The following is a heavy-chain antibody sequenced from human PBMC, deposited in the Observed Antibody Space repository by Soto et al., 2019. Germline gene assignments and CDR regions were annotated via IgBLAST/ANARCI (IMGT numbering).Heavy chain of an antibody. Sequence: ESGPTLVNPTQTLTLTCTFSGFSLSTSGVGVGWIRQPPGKALEWLALIYWDDDKRYSPSLKSRLTITKDTSKNQVVLTMTNMDPVDTATYYCAHVPPPYYYDSSGRYFDYWGHGTLVTVSS. D-gene: IGHD3-22*01. CDR1: GFSLSTSGVG. J-gene: IGHJ4*01. V-gene: IGHV2-5*02. CDR3: AHVPPPYYYDSSGRYFDY. CDR2: IYWDDDK.